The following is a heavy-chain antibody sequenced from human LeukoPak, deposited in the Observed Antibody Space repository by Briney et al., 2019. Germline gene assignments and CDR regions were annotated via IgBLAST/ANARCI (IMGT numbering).Heavy chain of an antibody. CDR2: IHYNGNT. V-gene: IGHV4-59*01. D-gene: IGHD6-19*01. J-gene: IGHJ5*02. Sequence: PSETLSLTCTVSGVSMSSYYWNWIRQPPGKGLEWIGHIHYNGNTNYNPSLKSGVTISVDTSKNQFSLKLSSVTAADTAVYYCARGYSSGWYRGWFDPWGQGTLVIVSS. CDR1: GVSMSSYY. CDR3: ARGYSSGWYRGWFDP.